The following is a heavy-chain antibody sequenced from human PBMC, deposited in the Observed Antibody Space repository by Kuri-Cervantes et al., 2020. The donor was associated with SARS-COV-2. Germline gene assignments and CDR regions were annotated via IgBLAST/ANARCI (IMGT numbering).Heavy chain of an antibody. J-gene: IGHJ2*01. D-gene: IGHD3-10*01. V-gene: IGHV3-13*01. CDR1: GLTLSACD. CDR2: IATSGDT. CDR3: VREAPGSASGITSFDL. Sequence: GGSLRLSCAASGLTLSACDMHWVRQVTGKGLEWVPTIATSGDTYYLNSVKGRFTISRESARNSLYLQMNSLRVEDTAVYYCVREAPGSASGITSFDLWGRGTLVTVSS.